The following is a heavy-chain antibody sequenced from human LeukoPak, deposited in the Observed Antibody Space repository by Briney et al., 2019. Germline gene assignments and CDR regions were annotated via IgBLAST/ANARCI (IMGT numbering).Heavy chain of an antibody. CDR1: GFTFDDYA. V-gene: IGHV3-9*01. CDR2: ISWNSGSI. Sequence: GRSLRLSCAASGFTFDDYAMHWVRQAPGKGLEWVSGISWNSGSIGYADSVKGRFTISRDNAKNSLYLQMNSLRSEDTAVYYCARKYSSSSGYYYYYYYMDVWGKGTTVTVSS. J-gene: IGHJ6*03. CDR3: ARKYSSSSGYYYYYYYMDV. D-gene: IGHD6-6*01.